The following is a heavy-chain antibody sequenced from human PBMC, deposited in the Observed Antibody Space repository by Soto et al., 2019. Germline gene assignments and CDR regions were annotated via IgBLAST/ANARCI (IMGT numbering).Heavy chain of an antibody. J-gene: IGHJ4*01. CDR1: GFTFSNYA. Sequence: EVQLLESGGGSVQPGGSLRLSCAASGFTFSNYAMHWVPRPPGKGLEWVSSLSGSGGTAYYADSVQGRFSISRDSLVNTLYLQMKSLRVEDTAVYYCAKGRGQTWHFEYWGNGTLVTVSP. V-gene: IGHV3-23*01. CDR2: LSGSGGTA. D-gene: IGHD3-10*01. CDR3: AKGRGQTWHFEY.